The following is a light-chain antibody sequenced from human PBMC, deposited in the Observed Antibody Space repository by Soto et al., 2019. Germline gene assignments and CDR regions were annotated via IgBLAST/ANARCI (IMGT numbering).Light chain of an antibody. Sequence: DIQMTQSPSFVSASVGDRVTVTCRASQGINSWLAWYQKKPGKAPKFLIYAASSLQSGVTSRFSGSGSGTDFTLTISSLQPEDCAVYFCQQAYSFPITFGQGTRLEIK. CDR3: QQAYSFPIT. J-gene: IGKJ5*01. CDR2: AAS. CDR1: QGINSW. V-gene: IGKV1-12*01.